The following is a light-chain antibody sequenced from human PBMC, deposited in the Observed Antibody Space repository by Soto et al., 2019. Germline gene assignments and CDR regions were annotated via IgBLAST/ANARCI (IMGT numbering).Light chain of an antibody. CDR3: AAWDDSLSGNVV. J-gene: IGLJ2*01. CDR2: SNN. Sequence: QSVLTQPPSASGTPGQWVTISCSGSSSNIGSNYVYSYQQLPGTAPKLLIYSNNQRPSGVPDRFSGSKSGTAASLAISGLRSEDEAEYYCAAWDDSLSGNVVFGGGTKLTVL. CDR1: SSNIGSNY. V-gene: IGLV1-47*02.